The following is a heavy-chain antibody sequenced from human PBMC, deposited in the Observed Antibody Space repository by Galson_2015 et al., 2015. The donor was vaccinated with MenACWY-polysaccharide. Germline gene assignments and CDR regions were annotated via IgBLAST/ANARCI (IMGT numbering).Heavy chain of an antibody. CDR3: ARPRGYSYGYLKHDAFDI. CDR1: GFTFSSYS. CDR2: ISSSSSYI. Sequence: SLRLSCAASGFTFSSYSMNWVRQAPGKGLEWVSSISSSSSYIYCADSVKGRFTISRDNAKNSLYLQMNSLRAEDTAVYYCARPRGYSYGYLKHDAFDIWGQGTMVTVSS. V-gene: IGHV3-21*01. D-gene: IGHD5-18*01. J-gene: IGHJ3*02.